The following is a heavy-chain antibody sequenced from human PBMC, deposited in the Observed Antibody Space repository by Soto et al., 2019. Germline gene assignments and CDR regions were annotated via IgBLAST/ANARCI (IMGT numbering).Heavy chain of an antibody. CDR2: ISAYNGNT. CDR3: ARDLPPVDY. V-gene: IGHV1-18*01. CDR1: GYTFSSYH. Sequence: QIQLVQSGAEVKKPGASVKVSCKASGYTFSSYHITWVRQAPGQGLEWMGWISAYNGNTNYAQNLQGRVTMTTDPSTSTAYIELSSLRSDDTAVYYFARDLPPVDYWGQGTLVTVSS. J-gene: IGHJ4*02.